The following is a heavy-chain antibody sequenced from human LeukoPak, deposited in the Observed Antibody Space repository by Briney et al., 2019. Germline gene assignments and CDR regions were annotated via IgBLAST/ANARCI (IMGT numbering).Heavy chain of an antibody. D-gene: IGHD6-19*01. CDR2: ISYDGSNK. V-gene: IGHV3-30*03. Sequence: GGSLRLSCAASGFTFSNYGMHWVRQAPGKGLEWAAVISYDGSNKYYADSVKGRFTISRDNSKNTLYLQMNSLRAKDTAVYYCARVGYTSGWYRNWGQGTLVTVSS. CDR3: ARVGYTSGWYRN. CDR1: GFTFSNYG. J-gene: IGHJ4*02.